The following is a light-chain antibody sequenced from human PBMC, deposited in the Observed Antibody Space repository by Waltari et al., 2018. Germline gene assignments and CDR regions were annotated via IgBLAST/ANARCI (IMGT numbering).Light chain of an antibody. CDR2: VNT. Sequence: QSVLTQPPSVSGAPGQRVTLSCTGSSSNIGAGYDVHWYQQFPGTAPKLLIFVNTNRPSGVPDRFSGSKSGTSASLAITGLQAEDEADYYCQSYDSSLSGHVVFGGGTKLTVL. J-gene: IGLJ2*01. CDR1: SSNIGAGYD. CDR3: QSYDSSLSGHVV. V-gene: IGLV1-40*01.